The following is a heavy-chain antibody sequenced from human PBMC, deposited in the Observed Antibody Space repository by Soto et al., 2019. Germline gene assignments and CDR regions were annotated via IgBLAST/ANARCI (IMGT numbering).Heavy chain of an antibody. CDR2: INPNNGAP. V-gene: IGHV1-2*02. Sequence: QVQLVQSGAEVKKPGASVKVSCKAPRYIFTAYFMHWVRQAPGQGLTWMGWINPNNGAPHYGLSFQGRVTMTRDTSISTAYMELSSLRSDDTAVYYCASHDPGARFDPGGQGTLVIVSS. J-gene: IGHJ5*02. CDR3: ASHDPGARFDP. CDR1: RYIFTAYF. D-gene: IGHD1-1*01.